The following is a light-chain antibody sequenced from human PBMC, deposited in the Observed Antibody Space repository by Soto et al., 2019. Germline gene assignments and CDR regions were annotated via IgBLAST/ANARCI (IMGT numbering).Light chain of an antibody. CDR3: QQLKSYPIT. J-gene: IGKJ5*01. Sequence: DIQLTQSPSFLSASVGDRVTITCRASQGLSSYLAWYQQKPGKAPNLVIYAAFTLQSGVPSRFSGSGSGTEFTLTISSLQPEDFATYYCQQLKSYPITFGQGTRLEIK. V-gene: IGKV1-9*01. CDR1: QGLSSY. CDR2: AAF.